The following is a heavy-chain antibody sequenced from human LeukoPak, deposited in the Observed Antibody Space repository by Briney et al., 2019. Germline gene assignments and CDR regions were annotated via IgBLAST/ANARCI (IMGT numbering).Heavy chain of an antibody. CDR1: GYTFTSYG. D-gene: IGHD2-15*01. V-gene: IGHV1-18*01. CDR2: ISANSGKT. Sequence: ASVKVSCKASGYTFTSYGINWVRQAPGQGLEWMGWISANSGKTNYAQKLQGRVTMTIDTSTSTVYMELRSLRSDDTAVYYCARGTVSGQDYYYMDVRGKGTTVTVSS. J-gene: IGHJ6*03. CDR3: ARGTVSGQDYYYMDV.